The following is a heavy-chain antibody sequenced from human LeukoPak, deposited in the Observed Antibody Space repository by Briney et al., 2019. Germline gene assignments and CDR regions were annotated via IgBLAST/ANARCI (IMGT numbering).Heavy chain of an antibody. CDR3: ARGNWTVTTTQSYYYGMDV. CDR1: GGSFSGYY. J-gene: IGHJ6*04. V-gene: IGHV4-34*01. CDR2: INHSGST. Sequence: PSETLSLTCAVYGGSFSGYYWSWIRQPPGKGLEWIGEINHSGSTNYNPSLKSRVTISVDTSKNQFSLKLSSVTAADTAVYYCARGNWTVTTTQSYYYGMDVWGKGTTVTVSS. D-gene: IGHD4-17*01.